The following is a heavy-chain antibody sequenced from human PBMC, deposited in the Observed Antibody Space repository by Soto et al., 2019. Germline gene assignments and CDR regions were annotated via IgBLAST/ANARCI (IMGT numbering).Heavy chain of an antibody. CDR2: INAGNGNT. Sequence: QVQLVQSGAEVKKPGASVKVSCKASGYTFTSYAMHWVRQAPGQRLEWMGWINAGNGNTKYSQKFQGRAPTTRDTFASTAYMALSSLRSEDTAVYYCASDHAYGIPDYRGQGTLVTVSS. CDR3: ASDHAYGIPDY. CDR1: GYTFTSYA. D-gene: IGHD2-21*01. J-gene: IGHJ4*02. V-gene: IGHV1-3*01.